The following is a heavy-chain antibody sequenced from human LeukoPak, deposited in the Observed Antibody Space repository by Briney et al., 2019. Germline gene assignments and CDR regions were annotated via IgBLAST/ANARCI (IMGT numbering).Heavy chain of an antibody. D-gene: IGHD6-13*01. CDR2: ISGSGGST. V-gene: IGHV3-23*01. Sequence: GGSLRLSCAAPGFTFSSYAMSWVRQAPGKGLEWVSAISGSGGSTYYADSVKGRFTISRDNSKNTLYLQMNSLRAEDTAVYYCAKDPEIAAAGTPPLNYWGQGTLVTVSS. CDR3: AKDPEIAAAGTPPLNY. CDR1: GFTFSSYA. J-gene: IGHJ4*02.